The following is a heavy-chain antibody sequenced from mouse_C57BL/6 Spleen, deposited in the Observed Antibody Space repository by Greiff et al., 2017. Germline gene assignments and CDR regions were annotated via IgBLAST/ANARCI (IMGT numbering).Heavy chain of an antibody. CDR3: ARNYYAMDY. Sequence: QVQLQQPGAELVMPWASVKLSCKASGYTFTSYWMHWVKQRPGQGLEWIGEIDPSDSYTNYNQKFKGKSTLTVDKSSSTAYMQLSSLTSEDSAVYYCARNYYAMDYWGQGTSVTVSS. CDR2: IDPSDSYT. CDR1: GYTFTSYW. J-gene: IGHJ4*01. V-gene: IGHV1-69*01.